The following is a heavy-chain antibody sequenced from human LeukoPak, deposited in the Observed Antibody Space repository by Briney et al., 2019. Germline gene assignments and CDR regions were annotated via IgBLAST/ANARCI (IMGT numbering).Heavy chain of an antibody. CDR1: GGTFSSYA. Sequence: ASVKVSCKASGGTFSSYAISWVRQAPGQGLEWMGWISAYNGNTNYAQKLQGRVTMTTDTSTSTAYMELRSLRSDDTAVYYCARSTGGSSWYNGYYYGMDVWGQGTTVTVSS. J-gene: IGHJ6*02. CDR2: ISAYNGNT. D-gene: IGHD6-13*01. V-gene: IGHV1-18*01. CDR3: ARSTGGSSWYNGYYYGMDV.